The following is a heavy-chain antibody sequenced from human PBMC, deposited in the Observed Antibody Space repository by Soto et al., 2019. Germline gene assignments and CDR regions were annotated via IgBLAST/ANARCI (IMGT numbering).Heavy chain of an antibody. J-gene: IGHJ4*02. CDR1: GLTSSSSGCH. Sequence: ETLSLTSPFAGLTSSSSGCHWGWIRQPPGKGLEWIASIKYSGTTFYNPSLKSRVTLSVDTSKNQFALKLSSVTAADTAVYYCARLGDYYEITGYTFSFDHWGQGILVTVSS. CDR2: IKYSGTT. V-gene: IGHV4-39*01. D-gene: IGHD3-22*01. CDR3: ARLGDYYEITGYTFSFDH.